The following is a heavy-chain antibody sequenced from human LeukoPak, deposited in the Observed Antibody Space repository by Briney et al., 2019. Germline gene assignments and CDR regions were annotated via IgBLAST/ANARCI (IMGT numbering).Heavy chain of an antibody. D-gene: IGHD3-10*01. Sequence: PSETLSLTCAVYGGSFSGYYWSWIRQPPGKGLEWIGEINHSGSTNYNPSLKSRVTISVDTSKNQFSLKLSSVTAADTAVYYCARGTRSGSYYWGQGTLVTVSS. CDR1: GGSFSGYY. CDR2: INHSGST. CDR3: ARGTRSGSYY. J-gene: IGHJ4*02. V-gene: IGHV4-34*01.